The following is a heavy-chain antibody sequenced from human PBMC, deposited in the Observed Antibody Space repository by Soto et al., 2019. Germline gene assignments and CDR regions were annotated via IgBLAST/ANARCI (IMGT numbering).Heavy chain of an antibody. CDR3: ARDPYSSSWYDYYYYGMDV. D-gene: IGHD6-13*01. J-gene: IGHJ6*02. V-gene: IGHV6-1*01. CDR1: GDSVSSNSAA. Sequence: SQTLSLTCAISGDSVSSNSAAWNWIRQSPSRGLEWLGRTYYRSKWYNDYAVSVKRRITINPDTSKNQFSLQLNSVTPEDTAVYYCARDPYSSSWYDYYYYGMDVWGQGTTVTVSS. CDR2: TYYRSKWYN.